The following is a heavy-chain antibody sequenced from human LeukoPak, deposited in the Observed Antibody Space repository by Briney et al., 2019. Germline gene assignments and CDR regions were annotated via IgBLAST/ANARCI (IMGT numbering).Heavy chain of an antibody. V-gene: IGHV5-51*01. J-gene: IGHJ4*02. CDR1: GYSFTSYW. CDR3: AIRAIFGVATFDY. Sequence: NRGESLKISCKGSGYSFTSYWIGWVRQMPGKGLEWMGIIYPGDSDTRYSPSFQGQVTISADKSISTAYLQWSSLKASDTAMYYCAIRAIFGVATFDYWGQGTLVTVSS. D-gene: IGHD3-3*01. CDR2: IYPGDSDT.